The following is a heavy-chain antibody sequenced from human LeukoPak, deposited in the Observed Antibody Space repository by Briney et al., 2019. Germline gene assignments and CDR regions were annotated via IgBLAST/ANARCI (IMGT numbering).Heavy chain of an antibody. J-gene: IGHJ4*02. V-gene: IGHV4-59*01. CDR2: IYYSGST. Sequence: SETLSLTCTVSGGSISSYYRSWIRQPPWQGLEWIGYIYYSGSTNHNPSLKSRVTISVDTSKNQFSLRLSSVTAADTAVYYCARVTGYMIEDYFDYWGQGTLVTVSS. D-gene: IGHD3-22*01. CDR1: GGSISSYY. CDR3: ARVTGYMIEDYFDY.